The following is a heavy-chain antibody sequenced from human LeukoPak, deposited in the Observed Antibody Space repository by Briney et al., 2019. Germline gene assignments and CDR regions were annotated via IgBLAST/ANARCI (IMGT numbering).Heavy chain of an antibody. V-gene: IGHV3-13*01. CDR2: VGTGGDT. J-gene: IGHJ3*02. CDR3: ARRSAAAGIDAFDI. Sequence: GGSLRLSCSASGFSFRNYDMHWVCQPTGRGLEWVSAVGTGGDTYYAGSVKGRFTVVRENAKNTLYLQMNSLRAGDTAMYYCARRSAAAGIDAFDIWGQGTMVTVSS. D-gene: IGHD6-13*01. CDR1: GFSFRNYD.